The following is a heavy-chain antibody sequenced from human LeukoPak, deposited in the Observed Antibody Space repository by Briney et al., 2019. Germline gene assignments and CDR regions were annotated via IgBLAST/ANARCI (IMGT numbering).Heavy chain of an antibody. J-gene: IGHJ6*03. Sequence: GGSPRPSCAASGFTLSNAWMSWVRQAPGKGLEWVGLIKSKTDGGTTDYAAPVKGRFTISRDDSKNTLYLQMNSLKTEDTAVYYCTTETYYDFWSGRPDYYYYYMDVWGKGTTVTVSS. CDR3: TTETYYDFWSGRPDYYYYYMDV. CDR2: IKSKTDGGTT. D-gene: IGHD3-3*01. CDR1: GFTLSNAW. V-gene: IGHV3-15*01.